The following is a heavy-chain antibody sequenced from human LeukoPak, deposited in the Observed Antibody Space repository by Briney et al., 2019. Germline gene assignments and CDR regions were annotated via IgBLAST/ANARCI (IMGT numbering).Heavy chain of an antibody. CDR2: IRGSGSGGGT. D-gene: IGHD4-17*01. CDR3: ARDPNGDYIGAFDM. V-gene: IGHV3-23*01. J-gene: IGHJ3*02. Sequence: GGSLRLSCAASGFTFSAYAMMWVRQAPGKGPEWVSAIRGSGSGGGTLYADSVKGRFTISRDNSKYTLFLQMNSLRAEDTAVYYCARDPNGDYIGAFDMWGPGTMVTVSS. CDR1: GFTFSAYA.